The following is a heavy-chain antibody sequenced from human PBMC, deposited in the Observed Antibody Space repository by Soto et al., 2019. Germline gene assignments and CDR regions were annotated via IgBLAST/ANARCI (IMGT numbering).Heavy chain of an antibody. V-gene: IGHV4-39*01. D-gene: IGHD6-19*01. CDR3: ARLGGIAVAGPIYY. CDR1: GGSISRSNYY. J-gene: IGHJ4*02. Sequence: QLQLQESGPGLVKPSETLSLTCSVSGGSISRSNYYWAWIRQPPGKGLEWIGSVYHTGNTYYSLSLRSRVAISLDTSKNQFSLRLDAVTAADTAIYCCARLGGIAVAGPIYYWGQGTLVTVSS. CDR2: VYHTGNT.